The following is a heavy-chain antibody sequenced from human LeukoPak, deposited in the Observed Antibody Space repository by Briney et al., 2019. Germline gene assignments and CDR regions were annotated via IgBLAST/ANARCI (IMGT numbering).Heavy chain of an antibody. CDR3: ARAGYYDFWSGGRYYYYGMDV. V-gene: IGHV1-18*01. J-gene: IGHJ6*02. CDR2: ISAYNGNT. Sequence: ASVKASCKASGYTFTSYGISWVRQAPGQGLEWRGWISAYNGNTNCAQKLQGRVTMTTDTSTSTAYMELRSLTSDDTAVYYCARAGYYDFWSGGRYYYYGMDVWGQGTTVTVSS. D-gene: IGHD3-3*01. CDR1: GYTFTSYG.